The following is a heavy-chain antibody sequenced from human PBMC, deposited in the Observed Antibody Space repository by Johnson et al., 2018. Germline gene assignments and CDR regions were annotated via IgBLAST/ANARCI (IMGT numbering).Heavy chain of an antibody. CDR1: GFTFSSYS. J-gene: IGHJ3*02. CDR3: ARGNWRLDYVSDI. V-gene: IGHV3-21*01. Sequence: VQLVESGGGLVKPGGSLRLSCAASGFTFSSYSMNWVRQAPGKGLEWVSSISSSSSYIYYADSVKGRFTISRDNAKNSLYLQMNSLRVEDTAVYYCARGNWRLDYVSDIWGQGTTVIVSS. CDR2: ISSSSSYI. D-gene: IGHD3-16*01.